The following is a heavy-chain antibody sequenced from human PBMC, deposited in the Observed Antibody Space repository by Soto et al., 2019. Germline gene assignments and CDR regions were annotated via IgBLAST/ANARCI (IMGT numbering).Heavy chain of an antibody. J-gene: IGHJ5*02. V-gene: IGHV5-10-1*01. CDR2: IDPRDFYV. Sequence: GEALKISGTGFGYTFTTFWIRWVRQMLGKGLEWMGRIDPRDFYVICSPTFQGHVTISLDMSIRTAYLHWASLQASDTPMYYSARVFGRTSACESGFDRCGKRPMVTV. D-gene: IGHD1-7*01. CDR3: ARVFGRTSACESGFDR. CDR1: GYTFTTFW.